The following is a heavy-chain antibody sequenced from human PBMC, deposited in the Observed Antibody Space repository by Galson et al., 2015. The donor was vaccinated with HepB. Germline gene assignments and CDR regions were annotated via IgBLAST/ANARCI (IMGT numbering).Heavy chain of an antibody. V-gene: IGHV3-64D*06. CDR1: GFSFNKYP. CDR2: ICRTGNAT. CDR3: VKERKGAWYYFDC. J-gene: IGHJ4*02. Sequence: LRLAYAADGFSFNKYPMHCARQAPGARLQYDSAICRTGNATYYADSVKGRFIISRDNTKHTLFLQMGSLRAEDTAVYYCVKERKGAWYYFDCWGQGTLVTVSS. D-gene: IGHD6-19*01.